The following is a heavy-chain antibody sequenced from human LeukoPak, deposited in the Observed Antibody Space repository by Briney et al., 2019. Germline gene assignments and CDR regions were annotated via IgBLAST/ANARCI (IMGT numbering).Heavy chain of an antibody. CDR2: IIPIFGTA. CDR1: GGTFSSYA. CDR3: ARELVVVPAAIYYYGMDV. J-gene: IGHJ6*02. D-gene: IGHD2-2*01. V-gene: IGHV1-69*13. Sequence: SVKVSCKASGGTFSSYAISWVRQAPGQGLERMGGIIPIFGTANYAQKFQGRVTITADESTSTAYMELSSLRSEDTAVYYCARELVVVPAAIYYYGMDVWGQGTTVAVSS.